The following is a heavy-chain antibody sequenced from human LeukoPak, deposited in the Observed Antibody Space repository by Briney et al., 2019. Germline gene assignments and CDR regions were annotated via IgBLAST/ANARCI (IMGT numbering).Heavy chain of an antibody. V-gene: IGHV1-18*01. J-gene: IGHJ6*02. Sequence: ASVKVSCKASGYTFTSYGMSWVRQAPGQGLEWMGWISGYNGNTNYAQKLQGRVTMTTDTSSSTAYLELRSLRSDDTAVYYCARGYCRSTSCHEPPLYGMDVWGQGTTVTVS. CDR2: ISGYNGNT. CDR3: ARGYCRSTSCHEPPLYGMDV. CDR1: GYTFTSYG. D-gene: IGHD2-2*01.